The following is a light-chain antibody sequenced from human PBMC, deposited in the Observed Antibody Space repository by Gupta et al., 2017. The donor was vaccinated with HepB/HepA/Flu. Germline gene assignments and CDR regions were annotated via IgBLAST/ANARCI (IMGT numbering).Light chain of an antibody. CDR1: KVIKSN. J-gene: IGKJ4*01. CDR2: AAS. Sequence: DNHMTTYPSSLSASVGDRVTITCRASKVIKSNLGWFQQQQGKAPKLLIYAASTLQSGVPSRFIGSGSETDFTLTITSLQPEDDATYYCQQDYSYPLTFGGGTKVEIK. V-gene: IGKV1-17*01. CDR3: QQDYSYPLT.